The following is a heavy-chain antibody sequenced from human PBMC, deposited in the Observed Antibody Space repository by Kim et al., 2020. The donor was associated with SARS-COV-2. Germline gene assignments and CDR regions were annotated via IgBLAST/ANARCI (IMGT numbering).Heavy chain of an antibody. CDR1: GFTFSGYS. CDR3: ARGGYRSGTYTPNYFDS. V-gene: IGHV3-48*02. J-gene: IGHJ4*02. Sequence: GGSLRLSCAASGFTFSGYSMNWVRQAPGKGLEWVSYISSSTSTIYYTDSVKGRFTISRDHAKNSLYLQMNSLRDEDTAVYFCARGGYRSGTYTPNYFDSWGQGTLVTVSS. D-gene: IGHD3-10*01. CDR2: ISSSTSTI.